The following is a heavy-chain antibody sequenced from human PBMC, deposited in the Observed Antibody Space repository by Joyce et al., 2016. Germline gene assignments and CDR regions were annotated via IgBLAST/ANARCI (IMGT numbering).Heavy chain of an antibody. CDR1: GFTFSSYS. J-gene: IGHJ4*02. D-gene: IGHD2-8*01. V-gene: IGHV3-21*01. Sequence: EVQLVESGGGLVKPGGSLRLSCAASGFTFSSYSMSWVRQAPWKGLEWVSSLSSSSSYIKYTDSVKGRFTIPRDNAKNSLYLQMNSLRVEDTAVYYCARSSYTNGIFDYWGQGTLVTVSS. CDR3: ARSSYTNGIFDY. CDR2: LSSSSSYI.